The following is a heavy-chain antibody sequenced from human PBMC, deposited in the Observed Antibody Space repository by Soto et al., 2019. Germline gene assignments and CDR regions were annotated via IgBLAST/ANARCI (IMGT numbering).Heavy chain of an antibody. CDR3: ARGIVVVPAATGIGMDV. Sequence: GASGKVSCKASGYTFTSYGISWVRQAPGQGLEWMGWISAYNGNTNYAQKLQGRVTMTTDTSTSTAYMELRSLRSDDTAVYYCARGIVVVPAATGIGMDVWGQGTTVTVSS. D-gene: IGHD2-2*01. J-gene: IGHJ6*02. V-gene: IGHV1-18*01. CDR2: ISAYNGNT. CDR1: GYTFTSYG.